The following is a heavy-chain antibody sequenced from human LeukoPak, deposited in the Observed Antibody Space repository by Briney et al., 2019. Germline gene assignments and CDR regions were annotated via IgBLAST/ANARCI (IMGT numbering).Heavy chain of an antibody. CDR3: ARVPGGNSYYYMDV. CDR1: GFTISDYS. D-gene: IGHD2-15*01. J-gene: IGHJ6*03. Sequence: GGSLRLSCAASGFTISDYSMSWIRQAPGKGLEWVSHISSGGTTIYYADSVKGRFTISSDNAKNTLYLQMNSLRAEDTAVYYCARVPGGNSYYYMDVWGKGTTVTVSS. V-gene: IGHV3-11*04. CDR2: ISSGGTTI.